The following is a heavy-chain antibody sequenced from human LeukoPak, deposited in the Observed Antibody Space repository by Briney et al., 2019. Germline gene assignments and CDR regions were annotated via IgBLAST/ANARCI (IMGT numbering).Heavy chain of an antibody. D-gene: IGHD6-13*01. V-gene: IGHV3-30*18. CDR1: GFTFSSYG. CDR2: ISYDGSNK. Sequence: PGGSLRLSCAASGFTFSSYGMHWVRQAPGKGLEWVAVISYDGSNKYYADSVKGRFTISRDNSKNTLYVQMNSLRAEDTAVYYCAKEQPSLIAASPGYYYHGMDVWGQGTTVTVSS. J-gene: IGHJ6*02. CDR3: AKEQPSLIAASPGYYYHGMDV.